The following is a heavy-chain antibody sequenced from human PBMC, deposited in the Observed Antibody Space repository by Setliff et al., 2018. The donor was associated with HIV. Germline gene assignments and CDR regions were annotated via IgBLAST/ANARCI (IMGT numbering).Heavy chain of an antibody. CDR2: ISASGTDT. J-gene: IGHJ4*01. V-gene: IGHV3-21*04. CDR3: ASFFGDYGY. D-gene: IGHD3-10*01. CDR1: GFNFSNSA. Sequence: GSLRLSCVASGFNFSNSAMSWVRHAAGKGLEWVSAISASGTDTFYTASVQGRFTVSRDNANNLLFLQMNNLRVEDTAVYYCASFFGDYGYWGHGTQVTVSS.